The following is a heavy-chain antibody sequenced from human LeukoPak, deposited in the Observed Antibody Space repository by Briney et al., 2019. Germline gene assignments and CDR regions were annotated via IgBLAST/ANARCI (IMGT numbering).Heavy chain of an antibody. J-gene: IGHJ4*02. CDR2: INTDGSTT. CDR1: GFTFSSSR. Sequence: GGFLRLSCAASGFTFSSSRMLWVRQTPGKGLVWVSNINTDGSTTNYADSVKGRFTISRDNAKNSLYLQMNSLRAEDTAVYYCARLRYCSGGSCYFFDYWGQGTLVTVSS. CDR3: ARLRYCSGGSCYFFDY. V-gene: IGHV3-74*01. D-gene: IGHD2-15*01.